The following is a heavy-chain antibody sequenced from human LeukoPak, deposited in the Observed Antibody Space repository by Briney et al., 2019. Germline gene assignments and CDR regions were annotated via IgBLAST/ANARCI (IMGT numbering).Heavy chain of an antibody. CDR3: ARDKRFLEWLPHYFDY. V-gene: IGHV3-74*01. D-gene: IGHD3-3*01. CDR2: INSDGSST. CDR1: GFTFSSYW. Sequence: PGGSLRLSCAASGFTFSSYWMHWVRQAPGKGLVWVSRINSDGSSTSYADSVKGRFTISRDNAKNSLYLQMNSLRAEDTAVYYCARDKRFLEWLPHYFDYWGQGTLVTVSS. J-gene: IGHJ4*02.